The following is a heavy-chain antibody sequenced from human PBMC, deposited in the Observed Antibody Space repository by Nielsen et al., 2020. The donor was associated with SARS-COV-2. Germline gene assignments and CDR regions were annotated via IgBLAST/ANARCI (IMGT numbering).Heavy chain of an antibody. CDR1: GLPFSEAW. J-gene: IGHJ6*02. CDR3: ASELVPGYYGMDV. CDR2: IWYDGSNK. V-gene: IGHV3-33*08. Sequence: GESLKISCAATGLPFSEAWMTWVRQAPGKGLEWVAVIWYDGSNKYYADSVKGRFTISRDNSKNTLYLQMNSLRAEDTAVYYCASELVPGYYGMDVWGQGTTVTVSS. D-gene: IGHD6-13*01.